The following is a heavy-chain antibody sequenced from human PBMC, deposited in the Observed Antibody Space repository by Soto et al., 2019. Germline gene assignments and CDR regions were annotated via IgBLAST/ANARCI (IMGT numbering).Heavy chain of an antibody. V-gene: IGHV3-53*05. CDR1: GFTVSSTY. D-gene: IGHD3-10*01. CDR2: LYTGTDT. Sequence: PGGSLRLSCAASGFTVSSTYLTWVRQAPGKGLEWVAILYTGTDTVYADSVKGRFTISRDNSKNTLYLQMNSLRAEDTAVYYCTQGFGELFAFDYWGQGTLVTVSS. CDR3: TQGFGELFAFDY. J-gene: IGHJ4*02.